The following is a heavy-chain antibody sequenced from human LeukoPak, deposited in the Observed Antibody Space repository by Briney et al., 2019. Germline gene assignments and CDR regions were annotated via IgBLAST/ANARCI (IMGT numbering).Heavy chain of an antibody. CDR2: IIPIFGTA. Sequence: GASVKVSCKASGGTFSSYAISWVRQAPGQGLEWMGGIIPIFGTANYAQKFQGRVTITTDESTSTAYMELSSLRSEDTAVYYCASCSSTSCPSPLWYYMDVWGKGTTVTVSS. J-gene: IGHJ6*03. D-gene: IGHD2-2*01. V-gene: IGHV1-69*05. CDR3: ASCSSTSCPSPLWYYMDV. CDR1: GGTFSSYA.